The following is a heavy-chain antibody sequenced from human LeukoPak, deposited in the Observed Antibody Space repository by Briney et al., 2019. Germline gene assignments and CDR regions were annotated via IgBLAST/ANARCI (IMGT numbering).Heavy chain of an antibody. D-gene: IGHD3-22*01. V-gene: IGHV1-3*01. Sequence: ASVKVSCKASGYILSTSTMHWVRQAPGQRLEWMGWINAGNGDTKYSQKLQGRVTITRDTSASTAYMELSSLRSEDTAVYYCARPTRTGGTYYYDSTDYYSPFDYWGQGTLVTVSS. J-gene: IGHJ4*02. CDR2: INAGNGDT. CDR3: ARPTRTGGTYYYDSTDYYSPFDY. CDR1: GYILSTST.